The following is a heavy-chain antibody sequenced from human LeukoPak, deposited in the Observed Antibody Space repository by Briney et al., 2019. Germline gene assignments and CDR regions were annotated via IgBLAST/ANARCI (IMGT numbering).Heavy chain of an antibody. CDR2: IYSSDST. J-gene: IGHJ5*02. Sequence: GGSLRLSCAASGFTVSSNYMNWVRQAPGKGLEWVSIIYSSDSTYYADSVRGRFTISRDNFKNTLYLQMNNLRVEDTAVYYCARDHVFAYYYDSTWGQGTLVTVSS. CDR3: ARDHVFAYYYDST. V-gene: IGHV3-66*01. CDR1: GFTVSSNY. D-gene: IGHD3-22*01.